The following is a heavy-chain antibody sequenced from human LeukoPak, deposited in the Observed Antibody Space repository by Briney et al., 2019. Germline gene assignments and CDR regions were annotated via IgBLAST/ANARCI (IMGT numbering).Heavy chain of an antibody. D-gene: IGHD2-15*01. CDR1: GGSFNNYY. CDR2: IDHRGVT. V-gene: IGHV4-34*01. Sequence: PSETLSLTCAVYGGSFNNYYWSWVRQPPGKGLEWVGEIDHRGVTNYNPSLKSRVTISVDTSKNQFSLKLSSVTAADTAVYYCARGPPSGYCSGGSCYTQPYFDYWGQGTLVTVSS. J-gene: IGHJ4*02. CDR3: ARGPPSGYCSGGSCYTQPYFDY.